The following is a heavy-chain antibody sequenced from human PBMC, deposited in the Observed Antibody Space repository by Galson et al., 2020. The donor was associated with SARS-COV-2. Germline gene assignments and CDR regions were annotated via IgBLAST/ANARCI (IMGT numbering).Heavy chain of an antibody. D-gene: IGHD2-15*01. CDR1: GYTLTELS. V-gene: IGHV1-24*01. J-gene: IGHJ5*02. Sequence: ASVKVSCKVSGYTLTELSMHWVRQAPGKGLEWMGGFDPEDGETIYAQKFQGRVTMTEDTSTDTAYMELSSLRSEDTAVYYCATSGPQAAFNWFDPWGQGTLVTVSS. CDR2: FDPEDGET. CDR3: ATSGPQAAFNWFDP.